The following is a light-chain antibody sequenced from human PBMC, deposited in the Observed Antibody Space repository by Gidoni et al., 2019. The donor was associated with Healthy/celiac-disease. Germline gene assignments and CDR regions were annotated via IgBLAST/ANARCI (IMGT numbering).Light chain of an antibody. CDR1: QSISSY. CDR3: QQSYSTPFT. J-gene: IGKJ3*01. CDR2: AAS. Sequence: DIQMTQSPSSLSASVGDRVPITCRASQSISSYLNGYQQKPGKAPKLLIYAASSLQSGVPSRFRGSGSGTDFTLTISSRQPEEFATYYCQQSYSTPFTFGPGTKVEIK. V-gene: IGKV1-39*01.